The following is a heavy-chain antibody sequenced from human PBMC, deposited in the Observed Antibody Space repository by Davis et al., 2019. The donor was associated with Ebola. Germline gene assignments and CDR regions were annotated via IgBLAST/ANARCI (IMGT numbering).Heavy chain of an antibody. CDR3: ARGGTAMVTVYAFDI. V-gene: IGHV3-23*01. CDR1: GFTFSSYA. CDR2: ISGSGGST. Sequence: PGGSLRLSCAASGFTFSSYAMSWVRQAPGKGLEWVSAISGSGGSTYYADSVKGRFTISRDNSKNTLYLQMGSLRAEDMAVYYCARGGTAMVTVYAFDIWGQGTMVTVSS. J-gene: IGHJ3*02. D-gene: IGHD5-18*01.